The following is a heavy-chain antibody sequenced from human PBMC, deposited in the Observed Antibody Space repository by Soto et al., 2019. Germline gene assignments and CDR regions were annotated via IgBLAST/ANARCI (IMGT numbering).Heavy chain of an antibody. V-gene: IGHV4-31*03. CDR2: SNYRGST. CDR3: ARDAPETAPY. J-gene: IGHJ4*02. D-gene: IGHD2-2*01. Sequence: QVQLQESGPGLVKPSQTLSLTCTVSGGSISNGDYYWNWIRQHPEKGLEWIGYSNYRGSTFYNPSLKSRIIISVEKSKNHFSLKLSSVTAADTTVFYCARDAPETAPYWGQGTLVTVSS. CDR1: GGSISNGDYY.